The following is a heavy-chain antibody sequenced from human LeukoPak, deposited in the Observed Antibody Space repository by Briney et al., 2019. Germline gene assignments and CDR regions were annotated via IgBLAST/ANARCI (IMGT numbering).Heavy chain of an antibody. J-gene: IGHJ4*02. CDR1: GFTFSTYS. V-gene: IGHV3-48*01. Sequence: GESLRLSCVASGFTFSTYSMNWVRQAPGKGREWVSYISSSISTVYYADSVGGRFTISRDNAKNSLYLQMNSLRVEDTALYYCARSSGSYRPFDSWGRGTLVTVSS. CDR2: ISSSISTV. CDR3: ARSSGSYRPFDS. D-gene: IGHD1-26*01.